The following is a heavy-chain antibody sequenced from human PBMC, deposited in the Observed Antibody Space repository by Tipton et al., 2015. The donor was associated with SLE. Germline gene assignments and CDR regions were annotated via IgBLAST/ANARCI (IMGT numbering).Heavy chain of an antibody. D-gene: IGHD3-22*01. J-gene: IGHJ3*02. Sequence: SLRLSCAASGFTFSNAWMNWVRQAPGKGLEWVGRIKSKTDGGTTDYAAPVKGRFTISRDDSKNTLYLQMNSLKTEDTAVYYCTSCDYYDSSGYYKGSDDSFDIWGQGTMVPVSS. CDR1: GFTFSNAW. CDR3: TSCDYYDSSGYYKGSDDSFDI. CDR2: IKSKTDGGTT. V-gene: IGHV3-15*07.